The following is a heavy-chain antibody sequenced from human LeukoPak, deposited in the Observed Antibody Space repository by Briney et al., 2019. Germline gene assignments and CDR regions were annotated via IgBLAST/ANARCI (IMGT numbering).Heavy chain of an antibody. D-gene: IGHD3-10*01. J-gene: IGHJ4*02. V-gene: IGHV3-23*01. CDR2: ISVSGNT. CDR3: ANVEAMNYYGSASPYSPN. CDR1: GFTLSSYA. Sequence: PGGSLRLSCAASGFTLSSYAMSWVRQGPGKGLEWVSAISVSGNTYHADSVKGRFTISRDSSKNTLYLQMNSLRAGDAAVYYCANVEAMNYYGSASPYSPNWGQGTLVTVSS.